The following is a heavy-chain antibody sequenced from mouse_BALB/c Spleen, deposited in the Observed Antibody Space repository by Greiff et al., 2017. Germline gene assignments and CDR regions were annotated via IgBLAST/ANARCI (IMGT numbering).Heavy chain of an antibody. CDR2: INPGSGGT. V-gene: IGHV1-54*03. J-gene: IGHJ2*01. Sequence: VMLVESGAELVRPGTSVKVSCKASGYAFTNYLIEWVKQRPGQGLEWIGVINPGSGGTNYNEKFKGKATLTADKSSSTAYMQLSSLTSDDSAVYFCARGLDYWGQGTTLTVSS. CDR1: GYAFTNYL. CDR3: ARGLDY.